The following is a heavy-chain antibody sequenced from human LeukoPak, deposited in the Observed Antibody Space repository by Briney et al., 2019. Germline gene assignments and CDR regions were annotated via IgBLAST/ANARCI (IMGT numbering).Heavy chain of an antibody. V-gene: IGHV1-24*01. CDR3: ATANRLTRDSSGYYPDS. CDR1: GYXLTELS. CDR2: FDPEDGEI. D-gene: IGHD3-22*01. Sequence: ASVKVSCKVSGYXLTELSTHWVRQAPGKGLEWMGGFDPEDGEIVYAQNFQGRVTMTEDTSTDTAYMELSSLRSEDTAIYYCATANRLTRDSSGYYPDSWGQGTLVTVSS. J-gene: IGHJ4*02.